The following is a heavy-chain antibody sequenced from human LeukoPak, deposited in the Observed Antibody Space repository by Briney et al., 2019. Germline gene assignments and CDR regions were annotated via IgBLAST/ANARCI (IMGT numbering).Heavy chain of an antibody. J-gene: IGHJ4*02. D-gene: IGHD3-10*01. Sequence: GGTLRLSWAASGFTFSRYGMSWVRQAPGEGLGWVSAIGGSGRSTYYADSVTGRFTLSRDNCENTLSLQVDSLMAEDTSVYYCAKDSTLRWFGELASLTDYSGQGTLVTLS. CDR1: GFTFSRYG. V-gene: IGHV3-23*01. CDR3: AKDSTLRWFGELASLTDY. CDR2: IGGSGRST.